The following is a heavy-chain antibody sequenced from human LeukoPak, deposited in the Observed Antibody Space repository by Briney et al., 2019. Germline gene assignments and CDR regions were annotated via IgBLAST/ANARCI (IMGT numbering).Heavy chain of an antibody. D-gene: IGHD1-7*01. Sequence: GGSLRLSCAASGFTFSSYSMNWVRQAPGKGLEWVSSISSSSSNIYYADSVKGRFTISRDNAKNSLYLQMNSLRAEDTAVYYCGRANTLWNSYYFDYWGQGTLVTVSS. V-gene: IGHV3-21*01. CDR2: ISSSSSNI. CDR1: GFTFSSYS. J-gene: IGHJ4*02. CDR3: GRANTLWNSYYFDY.